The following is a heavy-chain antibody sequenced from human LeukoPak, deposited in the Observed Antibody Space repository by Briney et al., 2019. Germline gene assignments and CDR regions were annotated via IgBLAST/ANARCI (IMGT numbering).Heavy chain of an antibody. CDR1: GGSISSYY. J-gene: IGHJ4*02. V-gene: IGHV4-59*01. CDR3: ARAGYYDFWSSGFYYFDY. Sequence: SQTLSLTCTVSGGSISSYYWSWIRQPPGKGLEWIGYIYYSGSTNYNPSLKSRVTISVDTSKNQFSLKLSSVTAADTAVYYCARAGYYDFWSSGFYYFDYWGQGTLVTVSS. D-gene: IGHD3-3*01. CDR2: IYYSGST.